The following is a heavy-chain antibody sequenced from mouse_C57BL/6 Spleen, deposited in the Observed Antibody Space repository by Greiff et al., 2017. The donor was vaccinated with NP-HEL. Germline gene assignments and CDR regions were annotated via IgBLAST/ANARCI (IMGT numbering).Heavy chain of an antibody. D-gene: IGHD3-2*02. V-gene: IGHV1-50*01. CDR2: IDPSDSYT. J-gene: IGHJ4*01. CDR1: GYTFTSYW. CDR3: ARTRLLYAMDY. Sequence: QVQLQQPGAELVKPGASVKLSCKASGYTFTSYWMQWVKQRPGQGLEWIGEIDPSDSYTNYNQKVKGKATLPVDTSSSTAYMQLSSLTSEDSAVYYCARTRLLYAMDYWGQGTSVTVSS.